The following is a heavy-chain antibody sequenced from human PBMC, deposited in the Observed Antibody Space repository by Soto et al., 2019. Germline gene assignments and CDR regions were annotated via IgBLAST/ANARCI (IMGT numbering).Heavy chain of an antibody. J-gene: IGHJ6*02. CDR2: ISGSGGST. V-gene: IGHV3-23*01. CDR1: GFTFSSYA. CDR3: AMLVVVVVAATSGGMDV. Sequence: GGTLRLSCAASGFTFSSYAMSWVRQPPGKGLEWVSAISGSGGSTYYAASVKGRITISRDNYKKTLHLQINSLGAEDTAVYYCAMLVVVVVAATSGGMDVWGQGTTVTVSS. D-gene: IGHD2-15*01.